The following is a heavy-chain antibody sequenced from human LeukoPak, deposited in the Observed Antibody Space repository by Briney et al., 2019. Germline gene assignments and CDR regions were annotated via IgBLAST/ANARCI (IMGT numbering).Heavy chain of an antibody. CDR2: INHSGST. J-gene: IGHJ1*01. CDR3: ARTYSSGWYAGGYFQH. Sequence: SETLSLTCAVYGGSFSGYYWSWIRQPPGKGLEWIGEINHSGSTNYNPSLKSRVTISVDTSKNQFSLKLSSVTAADTAVYYCARTYSSGWYAGGYFQHWGQGTLVTVSS. D-gene: IGHD6-19*01. CDR1: GGSFSGYY. V-gene: IGHV4-34*01.